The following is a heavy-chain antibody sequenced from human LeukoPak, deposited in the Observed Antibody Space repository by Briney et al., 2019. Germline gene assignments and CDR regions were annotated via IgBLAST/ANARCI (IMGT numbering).Heavy chain of an antibody. CDR2: ISSSGSTI. Sequence: GGSLRLSCAASGFTFSDYYMSWIRQAPGKGLEWVSYISSSGSTIYYADSVKGRFTISRDNSKNTLYLQMSSLRAEDTAVYYCARVTGTPSGHAFDIWGQGTMVTVSS. V-gene: IGHV3-11*04. D-gene: IGHD1-1*01. CDR1: GFTFSDYY. J-gene: IGHJ3*02. CDR3: ARVTGTPSGHAFDI.